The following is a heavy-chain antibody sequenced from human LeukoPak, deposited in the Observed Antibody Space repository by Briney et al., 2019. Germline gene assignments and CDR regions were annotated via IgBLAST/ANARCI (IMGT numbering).Heavy chain of an antibody. CDR2: MNPNSGKS. CDR3: ARESGLTDNWLDS. J-gene: IGHJ5*01. CDR1: GYSFTTHD. V-gene: IGHV1-8*01. Sequence: ASVKVSCTASGYSFTTHDINWVRQSPGQGLEWMGWMNPNSGKSGYAQKFQGRVTMTRDTSISTVYMELSSLGSDDTAVYYCARESGLTDNWLDSWGQGTLVIVSS. D-gene: IGHD5-12*01.